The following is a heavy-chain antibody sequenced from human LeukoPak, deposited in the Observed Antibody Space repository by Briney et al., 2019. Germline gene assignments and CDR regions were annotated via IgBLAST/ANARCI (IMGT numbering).Heavy chain of an antibody. CDR3: ARRSEFGVLYYMDV. CDR1: GFTFSSYS. J-gene: IGHJ6*03. D-gene: IGHD3-16*01. Sequence: GGSLRLSCAASGFTFSSYSMNWVRQAPGKGLEWVSYISGSSGTIYHADAVKGRFTIYRDNAKNSLYLQMNSLRAEDTAVYYCARRSEFGVLYYMDVWGKGTTVTVSS. CDR2: ISGSSGTI. V-gene: IGHV3-48*01.